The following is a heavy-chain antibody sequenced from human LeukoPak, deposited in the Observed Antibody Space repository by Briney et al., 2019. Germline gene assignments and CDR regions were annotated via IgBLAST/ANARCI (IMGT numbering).Heavy chain of an antibody. V-gene: IGHV3-73*01. CDR2: IRSKANSYAT. Sequence: GGSLRLPCAASGFTFSGSAMHWVRQASGKGLEWVGRIRSKANSYATAYAASVKGRFTISRDASKNTAYLQMNSLNTEDTAVYYCTRPRWGYYDSSGYNDAFDIWGQGTMVTVSS. D-gene: IGHD3-22*01. J-gene: IGHJ3*02. CDR1: GFTFSGSA. CDR3: TRPRWGYYDSSGYNDAFDI.